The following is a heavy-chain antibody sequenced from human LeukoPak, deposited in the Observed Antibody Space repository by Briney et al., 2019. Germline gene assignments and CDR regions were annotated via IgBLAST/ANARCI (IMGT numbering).Heavy chain of an antibody. CDR2: IRYDGNNK. CDR3: AKTLRDSSGYYAAGN. D-gene: IGHD3-22*01. Sequence: PGGSLRLSCAASGFTFSSYGMHWVRQAPGKGLEWVALIRYDGNNKQYADSVKGRFTISRDDSKNTLYLQMNSLRAEDTAMYYCAKTLRDSSGYYAAGNWGQGTLVTVSS. V-gene: IGHV3-30*02. CDR1: GFTFSSYG. J-gene: IGHJ4*02.